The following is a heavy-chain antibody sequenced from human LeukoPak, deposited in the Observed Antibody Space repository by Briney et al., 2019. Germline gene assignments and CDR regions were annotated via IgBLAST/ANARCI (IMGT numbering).Heavy chain of an antibody. CDR3: AKGRKVRGVMVLDY. CDR1: EYTFTGYY. D-gene: IGHD3-10*01. J-gene: IGHJ4*02. Sequence: GASVKVSCKASEYTFTGYYMHWVRQAPGQGLEWMGWINPNSGGTNYAQKFQGRVTMTRDTSTSTVYMELSSLRAEDTAVYYCAKGRKVRGVMVLDYWGQGTLVTVSS. V-gene: IGHV1-2*02. CDR2: INPNSGGT.